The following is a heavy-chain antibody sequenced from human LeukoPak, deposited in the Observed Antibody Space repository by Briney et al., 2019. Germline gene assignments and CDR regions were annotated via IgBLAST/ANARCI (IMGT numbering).Heavy chain of an antibody. J-gene: IGHJ3*02. CDR1: GYTFTSYG. CDR3: ARGGGYSSSSGRAYAFDI. Sequence: ASVKVSCKASGYTFTSYGISWVRQAPGQGLEWMGWISLYNGNTNYAQKFQGRVTMTTDRSTSTAYMELSRLRSDDTAVYYCARGGGYSSSSGRAYAFDIWGQGTMVTVSS. D-gene: IGHD6-6*01. V-gene: IGHV1-18*01. CDR2: ISLYNGNT.